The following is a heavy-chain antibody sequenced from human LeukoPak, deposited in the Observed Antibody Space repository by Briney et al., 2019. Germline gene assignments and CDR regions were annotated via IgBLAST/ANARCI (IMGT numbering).Heavy chain of an antibody. CDR1: GGSISSYY. D-gene: IGHD3-22*01. CDR3: ARTYYYDSSGYYYPRFDY. Sequence: PSETLSLTCTVSGGSISSYYWSWIRQPPGKGLEWIGYIYYSGSTNYNPSLKSRVTISVDTSKNQFPLKLSSVTAADTAVYYCARTYYYDSSGYYYPRFDYWGQGTLVTVSS. J-gene: IGHJ4*02. CDR2: IYYSGST. V-gene: IGHV4-59*08.